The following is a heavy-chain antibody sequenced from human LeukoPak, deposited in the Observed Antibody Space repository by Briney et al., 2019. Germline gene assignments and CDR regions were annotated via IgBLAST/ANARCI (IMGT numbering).Heavy chain of an antibody. CDR2: IYVVDSDT. Sequence: GESLKISCKGSGYSFTSYWSGWVRQIPGKGLEWMGFIYVVDSDTRYSPSCQGQVTISAEKSISTAYLQWSSLKASDTALYYCASRKKGMATAGFDYWGQGTLVTVSS. J-gene: IGHJ4*02. V-gene: IGHV5-51*01. D-gene: IGHD5-24*01. CDR1: GYSFTSYW. CDR3: ASRKKGMATAGFDY.